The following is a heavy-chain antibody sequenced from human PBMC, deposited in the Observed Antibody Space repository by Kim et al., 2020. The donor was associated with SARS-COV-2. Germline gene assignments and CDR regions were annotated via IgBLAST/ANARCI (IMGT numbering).Heavy chain of an antibody. D-gene: IGHD3-10*01. Sequence: SPSVQGHVTISADKSISTDYLQWSSLKASDTAMYYCARLRRGPGDAFDIWGQGTMVTVSS. CDR3: ARLRRGPGDAFDI. V-gene: IGHV5-10-1*01. J-gene: IGHJ3*02.